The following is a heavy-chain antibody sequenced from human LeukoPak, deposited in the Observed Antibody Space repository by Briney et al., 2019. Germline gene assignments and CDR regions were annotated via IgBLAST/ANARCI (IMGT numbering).Heavy chain of an antibody. D-gene: IGHD3-9*01. V-gene: IGHV4-34*01. CDR2: INHSGST. Sequence: SETLSLTCAVYGGSFSGYYWSWLRQPPGKGLEWIGEINHSGSTHYNPSLKSRVTISVDTSKNQFSLKLSSVTAADTAVYYCARENYDILTGYYSGSASAPTTFHY. CDR1: GGSFSGYY. J-gene: IGHJ4*01. CDR3: ARENYDILTGYYSGSASAPTTFHY.